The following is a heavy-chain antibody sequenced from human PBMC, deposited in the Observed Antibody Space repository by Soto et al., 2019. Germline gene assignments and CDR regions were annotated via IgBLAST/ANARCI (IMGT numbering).Heavy chain of an antibody. CDR1: GYTFTSYG. J-gene: IGHJ4*02. Sequence: QVQLVQSGAEVKKPGASVKVSCKASGYTFTSYGISWVRQAPGQGLEWMGWISAYNGNTNYAQKLQGRVTMTTDTSTSTAYMELRSLRSDDTAVYYCARDTLGTYYYGSGSYFLFDYWRQGTLVTVSS. D-gene: IGHD3-10*01. CDR2: ISAYNGNT. V-gene: IGHV1-18*01. CDR3: ARDTLGTYYYGSGSYFLFDY.